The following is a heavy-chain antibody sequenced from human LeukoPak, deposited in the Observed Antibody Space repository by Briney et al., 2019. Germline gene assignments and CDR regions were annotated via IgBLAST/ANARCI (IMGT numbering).Heavy chain of an antibody. Sequence: PSETLSLTCTVSGYSIRTDYYWGWIRQPPGKGPQWIGTINKSGNTYYNPSLRSRVTISVDTSKNQFSLKLSSVTAADTAVYYCARVRRTAAGSFDYWGQGTLVTVSS. CDR2: INKSGNT. D-gene: IGHD6-13*01. V-gene: IGHV4-38-2*02. J-gene: IGHJ4*02. CDR1: GYSIRTDYY. CDR3: ARVRRTAAGSFDY.